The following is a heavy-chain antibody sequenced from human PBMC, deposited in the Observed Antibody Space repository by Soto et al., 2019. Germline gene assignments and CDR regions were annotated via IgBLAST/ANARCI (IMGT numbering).Heavy chain of an antibody. Sequence: SETLSLTCAVSGWSISSGYDWAWIRQSPGKGLGWIGSSDHSGSTSYNAFLKSRVTISIDASKNQFSLNLTSVTAADTAVYYCARDWGTGYNWFDPWGQGNLVTVSS. V-gene: IGHV4-38-2*02. CDR2: SDHSGST. D-gene: IGHD1-1*01. CDR3: ARDWGTGYNWFDP. CDR1: GWSISSGYD. J-gene: IGHJ5*02.